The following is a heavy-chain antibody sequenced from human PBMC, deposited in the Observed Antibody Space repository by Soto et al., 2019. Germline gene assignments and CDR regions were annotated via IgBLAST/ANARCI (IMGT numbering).Heavy chain of an antibody. CDR1: GFTFSSYS. CDR2: ISSSSSYI. V-gene: IGHV3-21*01. CDR3: ARDRRSGSYGGGDFDY. Sequence: GGSLRLSCAASGFTFSSYSMNWVRQAPGKGLEWVSSISSSSSYIYYADSVKGRFTISRDNAKNSLYLQMNSLRAEDTAVYYCARDRRSGSYGGGDFDYWGQGTLVTVSS. J-gene: IGHJ4*02. D-gene: IGHD3-10*01.